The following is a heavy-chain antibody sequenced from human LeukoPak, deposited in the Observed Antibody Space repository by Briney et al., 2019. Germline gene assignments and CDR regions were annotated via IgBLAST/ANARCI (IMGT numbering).Heavy chain of an antibody. CDR3: ARGGECGSCDGFDM. Sequence: SDTLSLTCAVYGGSFSGYYWTWIRQPPGKGLEWIGEINHSGSTNYNPSLRSRVTISVDTSKNQFSLKLSSVTAADTAVYYCARGGECGSCDGFDMWGQGIMVTVSS. CDR2: INHSGST. J-gene: IGHJ3*02. D-gene: IGHD2-15*01. CDR1: GGSFSGYY. V-gene: IGHV4-34*01.